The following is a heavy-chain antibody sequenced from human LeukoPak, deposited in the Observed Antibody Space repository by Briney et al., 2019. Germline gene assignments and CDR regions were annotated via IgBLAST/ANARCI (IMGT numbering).Heavy chain of an antibody. CDR3: AKDRGYCSGGSCYYFDY. V-gene: IGHV3-30*18. J-gene: IGHJ4*02. CDR1: GFTFSSYG. CDR2: ISSDGSNE. D-gene: IGHD2-15*01. Sequence: GGSLRLSCAGSGFTFSSYGMHWVRQAPGKGLEWVAVISSDGSNEYYADSVKGRFTISRDNSKNTLCLQMNSLRAEDTAVYYCAKDRGYCSGGSCYYFDYWGQGTLVTVSS.